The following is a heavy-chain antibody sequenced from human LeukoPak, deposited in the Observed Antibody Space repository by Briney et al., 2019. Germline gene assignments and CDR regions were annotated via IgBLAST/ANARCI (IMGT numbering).Heavy chain of an antibody. V-gene: IGHV4-30-4*01. CDR3: ARAYYCSSTSCYTYWYFDL. CDR2: IYYSGTT. D-gene: IGHD2-2*02. J-gene: IGHJ2*01. CDR1: GGSISSGDYY. Sequence: SQTLSLTCTVSGGSISSGDYYWSWIRQPPGKGLEWLGYIYYSGTTYYNPSLKSRVTISVDTSKNQFSLKLSSVTAADTAVYYCARAYYCSSTSCYTYWYFDLWGRGTLVTVSS.